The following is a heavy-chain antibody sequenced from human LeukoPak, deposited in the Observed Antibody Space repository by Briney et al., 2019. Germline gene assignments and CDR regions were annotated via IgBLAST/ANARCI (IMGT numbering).Heavy chain of an antibody. CDR3: ARGMRYFDWLLRIDAFDI. CDR1: GYTFTVDY. CDR2: INPNSGGT. Sequence: ASVKVSCKASGYTFTVDYMHWVRQAPGQGLEWMGWINPNSGGTNYAQKFQGRVTMTRDTSISTAYMELSRLRSDDTAVYYCARGMRYFDWLLRIDAFDIWGQGTMVTVSS. J-gene: IGHJ3*02. D-gene: IGHD3-9*01. V-gene: IGHV1-2*02.